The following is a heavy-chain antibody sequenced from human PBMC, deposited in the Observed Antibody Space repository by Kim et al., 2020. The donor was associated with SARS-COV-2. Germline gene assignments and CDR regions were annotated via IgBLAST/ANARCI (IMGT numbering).Heavy chain of an antibody. V-gene: IGHV3-48*02. Sequence: SGSATVSADSVKGRFTISRDNAKTSLYLEMSSLRDEDTAVYYCARGRAYWGRGTLVTVSS. J-gene: IGHJ4*02. CDR2: SGSAT. CDR3: ARGRAY.